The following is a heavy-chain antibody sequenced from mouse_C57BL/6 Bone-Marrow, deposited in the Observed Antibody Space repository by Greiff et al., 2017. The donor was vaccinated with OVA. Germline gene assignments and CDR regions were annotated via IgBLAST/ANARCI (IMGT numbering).Heavy chain of an antibody. CDR1: GYTFTSYW. J-gene: IGHJ3*01. CDR2: IHPNSGST. CDR3: ERGGGGYSWFAY. Sequence: QVQLQQPGAELVKPGASVKLSCKASGYTFTSYWMHWVKQRPGQGLEWIGMIHPNSGSTNYNEKFKSKATLTVDKSSSTAYMQLSSLTSEDSAVYSCERGGGGYSWFAYWGQGTLVTVSA. D-gene: IGHD2-3*01. V-gene: IGHV1-64*01.